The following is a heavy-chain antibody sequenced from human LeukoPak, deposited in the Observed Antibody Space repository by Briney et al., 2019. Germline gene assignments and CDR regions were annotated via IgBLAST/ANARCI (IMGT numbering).Heavy chain of an antibody. V-gene: IGHV3-43*02. CDR2: ISGDGGDT. J-gene: IGHJ4*02. D-gene: IGHD3-10*01. Sequence: GGSLRLSCAASGFTFDDYAMRWVRQAPGKGLEWVSVISGDGGDTYHADSVKGRFTISRDNSKHSLYLQMNSLTTEDAALYYCAKGLRSGTYYNSFDDWGQGTLVTVSS. CDR3: AKGLRSGTYYNSFDD. CDR1: GFTFDDYA.